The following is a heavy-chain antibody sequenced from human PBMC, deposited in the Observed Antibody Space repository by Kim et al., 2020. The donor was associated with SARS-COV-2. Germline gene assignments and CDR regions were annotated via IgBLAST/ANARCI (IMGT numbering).Heavy chain of an antibody. CDR2: IYYSGST. Sequence: SETLSLTCTVSGGSISSYYWSWIRQPPGKGLEWIGYIYYSGSTNYNPSLKSRVTISVDTSKNQFSLKLSSVTAADTAVYYCARRGVLGLVGPDPSDYYGMDVWGQGTTVTVSS. V-gene: IGHV4-59*01. CDR1: GGSISSYY. J-gene: IGHJ6*02. D-gene: IGHD6-19*01. CDR3: ARRGVLGLVGPDPSDYYGMDV.